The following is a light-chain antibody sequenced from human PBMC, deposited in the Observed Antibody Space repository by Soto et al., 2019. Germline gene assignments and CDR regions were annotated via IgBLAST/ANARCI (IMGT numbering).Light chain of an antibody. Sequence: DIQMTQSPSSLSASVGDRVTITFQASQDISNYLHLYQQKPGKAPNLLIYAASTLQSGVPSRFSGSGSGTDFTLTISSLQPEDFATYFCQHGYSTPLTFGGGTK. CDR3: QHGYSTPLT. J-gene: IGKJ4*01. CDR1: QDISNY. CDR2: AAS. V-gene: IGKV1-39*01.